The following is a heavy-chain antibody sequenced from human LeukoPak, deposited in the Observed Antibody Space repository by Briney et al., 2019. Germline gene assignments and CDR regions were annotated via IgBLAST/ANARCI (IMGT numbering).Heavy chain of an antibody. CDR3: TRSDDYGDYLVDY. CDR2: ITSSSGYI. Sequence: GGSLRLSCAASGFTFSTCAMNWVRQAPGKGLEWVSSITSSSGYIYYADSVRGRFTTARDNAEKSLYLQMNSLGAEDTAVYYCTRSDDYGDYLVDYWGQGALVTVSS. D-gene: IGHD4-17*01. CDR1: GFTFSTCA. J-gene: IGHJ4*02. V-gene: IGHV3-21*01.